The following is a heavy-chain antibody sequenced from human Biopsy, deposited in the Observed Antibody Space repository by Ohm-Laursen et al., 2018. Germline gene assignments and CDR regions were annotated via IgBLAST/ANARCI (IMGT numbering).Heavy chain of an antibody. J-gene: IGHJ4*02. CDR1: KFTVGTNS. CDR3: ARGSGSGFYFDQ. CDR2: IYAGATT. Sequence: SLRLSCAASKFTVGTNSMSWVRLAPGKGLEWVSVIYAGATTYYPDSVKGRFTISRDNSRNTVYLQMDSLRGGDTAVYFCARGSGSGFYFDQWGQGTLVTVSS. V-gene: IGHV3-66*01. D-gene: IGHD2-15*01.